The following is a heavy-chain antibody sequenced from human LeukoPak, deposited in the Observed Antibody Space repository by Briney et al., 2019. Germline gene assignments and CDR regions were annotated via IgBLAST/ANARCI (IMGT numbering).Heavy chain of an antibody. D-gene: IGHD5-18*01. CDR1: GFIFSNYW. J-gene: IGHJ4*02. Sequence: GGSLRLSCADSGFIFSNYWMSWVRQAPRKGLEWVANMNEDGSHVYYVGSVKGRFTISRDNAKRSLYLQMNSLRAEDTAIYYCATHSGFRHDFWGQGTLVTVSS. V-gene: IGHV3-7*01. CDR2: MNEDGSHV. CDR3: ATHSGFRHDF.